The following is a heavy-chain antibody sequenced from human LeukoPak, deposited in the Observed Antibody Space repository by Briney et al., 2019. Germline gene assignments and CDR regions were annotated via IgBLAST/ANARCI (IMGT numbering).Heavy chain of an antibody. CDR2: ISGSGGST. CDR3: AKGMYSRYFDY. D-gene: IGHD2-15*01. Sequence: PGGSLRLSCAASGFTFSSYAMSWVRQAPGKGLEWVSTISGSGGSTYYPDSVKGRFTISRDNSKNTLYLQVNSLRAEDTAVYYCAKGMYSRYFDYWGQGTLVTVSS. V-gene: IGHV3-23*01. CDR1: GFTFSSYA. J-gene: IGHJ4*02.